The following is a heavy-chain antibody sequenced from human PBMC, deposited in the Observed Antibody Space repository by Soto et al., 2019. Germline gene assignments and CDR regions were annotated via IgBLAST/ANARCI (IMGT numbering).Heavy chain of an antibody. CDR2: ISYDGGNK. Sequence: GGSLRLSCAASGFTFSSYAMHWVRQAPGKGLEWVAVISYDGGNKYYADSVKGRFTISRDNSKNTLYLQMNSLRAEDTAVYYCARGITMIVYASGPLDWFDPWGQGTLVTVSS. J-gene: IGHJ5*02. CDR1: GFTFSSYA. D-gene: IGHD3-22*01. V-gene: IGHV3-30-3*01. CDR3: ARGITMIVYASGPLDWFDP.